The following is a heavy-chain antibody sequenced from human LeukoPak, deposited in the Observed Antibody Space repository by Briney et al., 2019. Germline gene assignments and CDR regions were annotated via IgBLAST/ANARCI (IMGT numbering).Heavy chain of an antibody. CDR3: TTDLGLTMIRGVFVS. J-gene: IGHJ4*02. V-gene: IGHV3-15*01. CDR2: IKSSADAGTT. CDR1: GFTFTNAW. D-gene: IGHD3-10*01. Sequence: DPGGSLRLSCVPSGFTFTNAWKIGVGQPPGGGREWFGRIKSSADAGTTDYAAPVKDRFIISRDDSQDTLFLQMNYLETEDTAVYYCTTDLGLTMIRGVFVSWGQGTLVTVSS.